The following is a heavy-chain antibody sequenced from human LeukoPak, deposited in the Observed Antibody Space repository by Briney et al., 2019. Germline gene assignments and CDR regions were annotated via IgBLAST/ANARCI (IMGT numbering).Heavy chain of an antibody. D-gene: IGHD6-19*01. V-gene: IGHV3-23*01. J-gene: IGHJ4*02. CDR3: AKGPVAAVGY. CDR1: GLTFSSYA. CDR2: ISGSGGST. Sequence: GGSLRLSCAASGLTFSSYAMSWVRQAPGKALEWVSAISGSGGSTYYADSVKGRFTISRDNSKNTLYLRMNSLRAEDTAIYYCAKGPVAAVGYWGEGTLVTVSS.